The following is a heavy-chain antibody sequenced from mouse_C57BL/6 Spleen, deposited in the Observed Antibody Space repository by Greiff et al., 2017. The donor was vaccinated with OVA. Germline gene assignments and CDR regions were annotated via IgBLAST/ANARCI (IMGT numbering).Heavy chain of an antibody. Sequence: VQLQQSGPELVKPGASVKISCKASGYTFTDYYMNWVKQSHGKSLEWIGDINPNNGGTSYNQKFKGKATLTVDKSSSTAYMELRSLTSEDSAVYYCARGRGTGTFDYWGKGTTLTVSS. V-gene: IGHV1-26*01. J-gene: IGHJ2*01. D-gene: IGHD4-1*01. CDR1: GYTFTDYY. CDR2: INPNNGGT. CDR3: ARGRGTGTFDY.